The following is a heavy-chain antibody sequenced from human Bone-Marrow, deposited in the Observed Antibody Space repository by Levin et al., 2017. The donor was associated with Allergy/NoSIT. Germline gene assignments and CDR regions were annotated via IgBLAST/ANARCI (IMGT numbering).Heavy chain of an antibody. CDR3: ATKKVGGWAREGGGAFHI. CDR1: GLTFSTFW. J-gene: IGHJ3*02. V-gene: IGHV3-7*01. CDR2: INQDGSDK. D-gene: IGHD6-19*01. Sequence: PGGSLRLSCEASGLTFSTFWMSWVRQAPGKGLDWVGNINQDGSDKYYAESVKGRFTISRDNAKNSLYLQMNRLRAEDTAVYYCATKKVGGWAREGGGAFHIWGQGTMVIVSS.